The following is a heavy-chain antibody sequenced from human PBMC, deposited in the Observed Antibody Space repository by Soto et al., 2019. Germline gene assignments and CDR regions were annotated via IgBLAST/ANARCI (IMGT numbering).Heavy chain of an antibody. D-gene: IGHD3-16*01. CDR3: AKSDRGWFGAFDP. CDR2: ISGSGGST. V-gene: IGHV3-23*01. Sequence: GKGLEWVSAISGSGGSTYYADSVKGRFTISRDNSKSTLYLQMNSLRAEDTAVYYCAKSDRGWFGAFDPSGQGTLVTVSS. J-gene: IGHJ5*02.